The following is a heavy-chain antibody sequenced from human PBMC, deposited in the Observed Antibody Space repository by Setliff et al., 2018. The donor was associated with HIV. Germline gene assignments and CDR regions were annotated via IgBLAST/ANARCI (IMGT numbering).Heavy chain of an antibody. Sequence: SETLSLTCTVSGGSINSSGFYWGWIRQPPEKGLEWIGSFSFSGSIYFNPSLKSRVTISGDTSKDQFSLNLTSVTAADTAVYFCARGGTLGYCSGGSCLRGIDYWGQGTQVTVSS. CDR2: FSFSGSI. J-gene: IGHJ4*02. D-gene: IGHD2-15*01. CDR1: GGSINSSGFY. V-gene: IGHV4-39*07. CDR3: ARGGTLGYCSGGSCLRGIDY.